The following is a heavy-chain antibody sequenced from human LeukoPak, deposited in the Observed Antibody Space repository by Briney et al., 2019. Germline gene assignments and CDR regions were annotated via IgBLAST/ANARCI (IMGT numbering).Heavy chain of an antibody. J-gene: IGHJ4*02. CDR1: GYFISSGYY. CDR2: IYHSGRS. Sequence: SETLSLTCAVSGYFISSGYYWGWTRQPPGKGLEWIGSIYHSGRSYCNPSLKSRVTISVDTSKNQFSLKLSSVTAADTAVYYCARGGSDYYDSNGYSTDYWGQGILVTVSS. CDR3: ARGGSDYYDSNGYSTDY. V-gene: IGHV4-38-2*01. D-gene: IGHD3-22*01.